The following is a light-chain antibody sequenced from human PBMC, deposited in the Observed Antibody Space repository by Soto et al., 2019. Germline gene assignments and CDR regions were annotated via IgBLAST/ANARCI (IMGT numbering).Light chain of an antibody. CDR1: STDVGSYNR. CDR3: SSYTSSNSVV. CDR2: EVS. J-gene: IGLJ2*01. Sequence: QSALTQPPSVSGSPGQSVTISCTGTSTDVGSYNRVFWYQQSPGTAPKLMIYEVSYRPSGVPDRFSGSKSGNTASLTISGLQAEDEADYYCSSYTSSNSVVFGGGTKLTVL. V-gene: IGLV2-18*02.